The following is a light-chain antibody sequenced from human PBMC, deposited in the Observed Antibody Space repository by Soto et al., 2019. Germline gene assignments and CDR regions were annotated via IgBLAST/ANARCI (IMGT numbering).Light chain of an antibody. Sequence: EIVMTQSPATLSMSPGERATLSCRASQSVSTNLAWHQQKPGQAPRLLIFDASARATGIPDRFSGSGSETQFTLTIGSLQSEDVAVYYCQQLRKGPWTFGQGTKVEI. CDR1: QSVSTN. J-gene: IGKJ1*01. V-gene: IGKV3-15*01. CDR2: DAS. CDR3: QQLRKGPWT.